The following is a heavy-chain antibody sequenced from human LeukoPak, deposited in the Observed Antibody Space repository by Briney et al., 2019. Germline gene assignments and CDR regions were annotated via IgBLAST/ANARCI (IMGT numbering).Heavy chain of an antibody. CDR3: ARDYCSGGRCYSVDY. CDR1: GFTFSSYS. V-gene: IGHV3-48*04. J-gene: IGHJ4*02. CDR2: ITSSSSSI. Sequence: GGSLRLSCAASGFTFSSYSLNWVRQVPGKGLEWVSYITSSSSSIYYADSVKGRFTISRDNAKNSLYLQMNSLRAEDTAMYYCARDYCSGGRCYSVDYWGQGTLVTVSS. D-gene: IGHD2-15*01.